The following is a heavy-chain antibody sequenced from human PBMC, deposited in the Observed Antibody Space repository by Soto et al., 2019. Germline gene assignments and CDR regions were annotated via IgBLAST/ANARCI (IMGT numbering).Heavy chain of an antibody. D-gene: IGHD3-10*01. CDR2: INYDGSEK. CDR3: LSAGSAGS. Sequence: GGSLRLSCAASGFTLSNYWMTWVRQAPGKGLEWVANINYDGSEKNYVDSVKGRFTISRDNTRNSLALQMNTLRAEDTAVYYYLSAGSAGSWDQGTLVTVSS. CDR1: GFTLSNYW. V-gene: IGHV3-7*05. J-gene: IGHJ4*02.